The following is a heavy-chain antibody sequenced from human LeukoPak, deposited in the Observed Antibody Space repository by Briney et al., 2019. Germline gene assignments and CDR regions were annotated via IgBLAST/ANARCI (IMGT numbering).Heavy chain of an antibody. CDR2: ISSSSSHI. Sequence: PGGSLRLSYSASGFTFSSYSMNWVRQAPGKGLEWVSSISSSSSHIYYADSVKGRFTISRDNATNSLYLQINSLRAEDTAVYYCARERAPLKSLNYYYYYYLNVWRKGTTPTVSS. V-gene: IGHV3-21*01. J-gene: IGHJ6*03. CDR3: ARERAPLKSLNYYYYYYLNV. CDR1: GFTFSSYS. D-gene: IGHD2-8*01.